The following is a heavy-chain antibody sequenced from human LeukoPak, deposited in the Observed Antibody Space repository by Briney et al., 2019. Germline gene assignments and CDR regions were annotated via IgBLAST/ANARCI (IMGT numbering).Heavy chain of an antibody. D-gene: IGHD3-10*01. V-gene: IGHV3-23*01. CDR3: AKRPYGSGGGLFDH. CDR2: ITTTVGDT. Sequence: GGSLRLSCVASGFTFTDYAMTWVRQPPGRRPEWVSTITTTVGDTHYADSVKGRFTVSRDDSKGTLFLQMNSLRAEDTGVYYCAKRPYGSGGGLFDHWGQGTLAIVSS. CDR1: GFTFTDYA. J-gene: IGHJ4*02.